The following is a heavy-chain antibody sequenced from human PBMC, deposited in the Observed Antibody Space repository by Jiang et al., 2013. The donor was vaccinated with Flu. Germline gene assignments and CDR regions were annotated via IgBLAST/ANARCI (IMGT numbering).Heavy chain of an antibody. J-gene: IGHJ6*02. Sequence: GLVKPSETLSLTCTVSGSSIKSHYWSWIRQPPGKGLEWIGYIYDSGSTNYNPSLKRRVTMSVDTSKNQFSLNLSSVTAADTAVYYCARHYNFGVVYGMDVWGQGTTVTVSS. CDR1: GSSIKSHY. CDR3: ARHYNFGVVYGMDV. CDR2: IYDSGST. V-gene: IGHV4-59*08. D-gene: IGHD3-3*01.